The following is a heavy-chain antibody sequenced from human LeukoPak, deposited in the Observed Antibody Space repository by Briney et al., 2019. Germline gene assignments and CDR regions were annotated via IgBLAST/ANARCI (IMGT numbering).Heavy chain of an antibody. CDR1: EFTFSTFA. D-gene: IGHD3-22*01. CDR3: AKGDYYDSSGLDY. Sequence: GGSLRLSCAASEFTFSTFAMHWVRLSPGKGLEWVSSITGSGPYMLYADSVKHRFTISRDNTKNLLYLEMNSLRAEDTAVYYCAKGDYYDSSGLDYWGQGTLVTVSS. V-gene: IGHV3-21*04. J-gene: IGHJ4*02. CDR2: ITGSGPYM.